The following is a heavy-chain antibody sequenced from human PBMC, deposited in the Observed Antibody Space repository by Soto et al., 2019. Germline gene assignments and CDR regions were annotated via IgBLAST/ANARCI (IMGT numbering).Heavy chain of an antibody. CDR1: EFTFNSYA. D-gene: IGHD3-16*01. CDR3: ATFLRATAYYMDV. CDR2: ISGDGSST. Sequence: GGSLRLSCAASEFTFNSYAMNWVRQPPGKGLEWVSTISGDGSSTYNADSVKGRFTISRDNSKNTLYLQMNSLRAEDTAVYYCATFLRATAYYMDVWGKGTTVTVSS. V-gene: IGHV3-23*01. J-gene: IGHJ6*03.